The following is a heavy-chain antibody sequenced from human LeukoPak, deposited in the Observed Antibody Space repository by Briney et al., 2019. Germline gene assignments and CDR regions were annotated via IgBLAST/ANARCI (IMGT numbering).Heavy chain of an antibody. J-gene: IGHJ4*02. Sequence: PSETLSLTCTVSGGSISSYYRSWIRQPPGKGLGWIGYIYYSGSTNYNTSLKSRVTISVDTSKTQFSLKLRYVPAADTAVYYCARHSPSSYYDFWSGYYNYFDYWGQGTLVTVSS. D-gene: IGHD3-3*01. CDR2: IYYSGST. CDR3: ARHSPSSYYDFWSGYYNYFDY. CDR1: GGSISSYY. V-gene: IGHV4-59*08.